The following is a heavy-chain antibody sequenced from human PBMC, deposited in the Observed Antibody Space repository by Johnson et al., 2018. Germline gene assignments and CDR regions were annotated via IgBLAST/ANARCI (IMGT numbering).Heavy chain of an antibody. V-gene: IGHV4-34*01. CDR1: GGSFSGYY. CDR2: INHSGST. D-gene: IGHD3-22*01. Sequence: QVQLQQWGAGLLKXSETLSLTCAVYGGSFSGYYWSWIRQPPGKGLEWIGEINHSGSTNYNPSLKSRVTISVDTSKNQFSLKLSSVTAADTAVYYCARGGYYDSSGYYPDAFDIWGQGTMVTVSS. CDR3: ARGGYYDSSGYYPDAFDI. J-gene: IGHJ3*02.